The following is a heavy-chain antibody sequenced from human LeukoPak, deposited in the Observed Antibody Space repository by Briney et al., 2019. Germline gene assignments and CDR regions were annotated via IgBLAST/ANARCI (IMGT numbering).Heavy chain of an antibody. CDR1: GGXVSTYY. CDR3: ARETGYFDY. Sequence: SETLSLTCTVSGGXVSTYYWSWIRQPPGKGLEWIGYIYYSGGTNYNPSLKSRVTISVDTSKNQFSLKLSSVTAADAAVYYCARETGYFDYWGQGTLVTVSS. D-gene: IGHD3-10*01. V-gene: IGHV4-59*02. CDR2: IYYSGGT. J-gene: IGHJ4*02.